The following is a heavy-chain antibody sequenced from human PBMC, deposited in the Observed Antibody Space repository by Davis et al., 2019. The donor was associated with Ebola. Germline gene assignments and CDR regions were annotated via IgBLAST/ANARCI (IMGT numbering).Heavy chain of an antibody. V-gene: IGHV4-59*08. CDR1: GGSISSYY. CDR2: IYYSGST. CDR3: ARHGYYYDSSGYYQGAFDI. J-gene: IGHJ3*02. D-gene: IGHD3-22*01. Sequence: SETLSLTCTVSGGSISSYYWSWIRQPPGKGLEWIGYIYYSGSTNYNPSLKSRVTISVDPSKNQFSLKLSSVTAADTAVYYCARHGYYYDSSGYYQGAFDIWGQGTMVTVSS.